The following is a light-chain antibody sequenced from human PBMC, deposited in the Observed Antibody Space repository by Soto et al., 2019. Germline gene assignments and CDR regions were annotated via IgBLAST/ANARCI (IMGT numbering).Light chain of an antibody. V-gene: IGKV2-28*01. J-gene: IGKJ5*01. CDR2: LGS. Sequence: DIVMRQSLLSLPVSPGGPASISCMSNQSLLHNNGYNYLDWYMQKPGQSPQPLIYLGSNRASGVPDRFSGSGSGTDFTLKISRVEAADVGVYYCMQALQSLTFGQGTRLEIK. CDR3: MQALQSLT. CDR1: QSLLHNNGYNY.